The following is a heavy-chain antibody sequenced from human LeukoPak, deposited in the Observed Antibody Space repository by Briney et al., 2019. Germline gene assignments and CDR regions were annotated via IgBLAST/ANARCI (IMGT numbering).Heavy chain of an antibody. CDR2: INPNSGGT. Sequence: ASVKVSCKASGYTFTGYYMHWVRQAPGQGLEWMGWINPNSGGTNYAQKFQGRVTITRDTSISTAYMELSRLRSDDTAVYYCARDGYDSSGYNWFDPWGQGTLVTVSS. D-gene: IGHD3-22*01. J-gene: IGHJ5*02. CDR1: GYTFTGYY. V-gene: IGHV1-2*02. CDR3: ARDGYDSSGYNWFDP.